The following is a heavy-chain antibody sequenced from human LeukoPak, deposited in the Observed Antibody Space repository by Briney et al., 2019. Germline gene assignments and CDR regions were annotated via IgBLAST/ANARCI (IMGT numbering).Heavy chain of an antibody. J-gene: IGHJ4*02. CDR3: ARVDYDSSGPRFDY. D-gene: IGHD3-22*01. CDR2: IYYSGST. Sequence: SETLSLTCTVSGGSISSGDYYWSWIRQPPGKGLEWIRYIYYSGSTYYNPSLKSRVTISVDTSKNQFSLKLSSVTAADTAVYYCARVDYDSSGPRFDYWGQGTLVTVSS. V-gene: IGHV4-30-4*01. CDR1: GGSISSGDYY.